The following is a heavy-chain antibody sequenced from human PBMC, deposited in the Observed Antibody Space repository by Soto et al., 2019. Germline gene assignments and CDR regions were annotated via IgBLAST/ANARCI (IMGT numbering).Heavy chain of an antibody. CDR3: ARDLRDCSSTSCYSG. Sequence: GGSLRLSCAASGFTVSSNYMSWVRQAPGKGLEWVSVIYSGGSTYYADSVKGRFTISRDNSKNTLYLQMNSLRAEDTAVYYCARDLRDCSSTSCYSGWGQGTLVTVSS. V-gene: IGHV3-66*01. CDR1: GFTVSSNY. CDR2: IYSGGST. J-gene: IGHJ4*02. D-gene: IGHD2-2*01.